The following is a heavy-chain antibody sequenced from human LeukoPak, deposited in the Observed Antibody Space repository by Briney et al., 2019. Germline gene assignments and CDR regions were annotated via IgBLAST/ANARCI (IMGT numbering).Heavy chain of an antibody. CDR3: AKDDELHGHDY. CDR1: GFTFSSYA. V-gene: IGHV3-23*01. Sequence: HTGGSLRLSCAASGFTFSSYAMSWVRQAPGKGLEWVSVISGSGGSTYYADSVKGRFTISRDNSKNTLYLQINSLRAEDTAVYYCAKDDELHGHDYWGQGTLVTVSS. J-gene: IGHJ4*02. D-gene: IGHD3-10*01. CDR2: ISGSGGST.